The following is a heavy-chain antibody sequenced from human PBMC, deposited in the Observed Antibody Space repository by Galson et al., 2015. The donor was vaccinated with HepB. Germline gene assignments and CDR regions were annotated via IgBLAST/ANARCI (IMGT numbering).Heavy chain of an antibody. J-gene: IGHJ4*02. CDR1: GGSLGGHY. D-gene: IGHD3-16*01. CDR3: ARSRRGMYRLIDFDS. CDR2: VNHGGTT. Sequence: ETLSLTCVVSGGSLGGHYWSWIRQSPGKGLQWLGEVNHGGTTKYNPSLQSRITVSIDTPKNLFSLTLKSVTAADTALYYWARSRRGMYRLIDFDSWGQGTLVTVSS. V-gene: IGHV4-34*01.